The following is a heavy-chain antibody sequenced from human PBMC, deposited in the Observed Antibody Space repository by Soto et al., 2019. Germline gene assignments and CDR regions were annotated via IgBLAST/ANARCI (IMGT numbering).Heavy chain of an antibody. V-gene: IGHV1-3*01. CDR3: ARGIAVAGHSWNDMDV. CDR2: INAGNGNT. Sequence: ASVKVSCKASGYTFTNYAMHWVRQAPGQRLEWMGWINAGNGNTKYSQKCQGRVTITRDTSATTAYMELSRLRSEDTAVYFCARGIAVAGHSWNDMDVWGQGTTVTVSS. D-gene: IGHD6-19*01. CDR1: GYTFTNYA. J-gene: IGHJ6*02.